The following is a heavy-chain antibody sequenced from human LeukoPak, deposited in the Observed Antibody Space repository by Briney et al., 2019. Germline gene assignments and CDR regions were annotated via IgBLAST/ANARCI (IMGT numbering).Heavy chain of an antibody. J-gene: IGHJ4*02. CDR3: ARGGSPTIAVAGI. CDR1: GVSISRGGYS. CDR2: IYHSGST. Sequence: SQTLSLTCAVSGVSISRGGYSWSWIRQPPGKGLEWIGYIYHSGSTNYNPSLKSRLTISVDTSNNQFSLQLNSVTPEDTAVYYCARGGSPTIAVAGIWGQGTLVTVSS. V-gene: IGHV4-30-4*07. D-gene: IGHD6-19*01.